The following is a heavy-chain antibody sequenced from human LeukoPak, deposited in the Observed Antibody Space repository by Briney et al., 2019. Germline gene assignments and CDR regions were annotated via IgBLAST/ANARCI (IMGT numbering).Heavy chain of an antibody. CDR2: LYHSGSP. Sequence: PSETLSLTCTVSGFSISSGYYWGWIRQPPGKGLEWIGTLYHSGSPHYNPSLKSRVTISVDTSKNQFSLKLSSVTAADTAIYYCARVPDYWGQGTLVTVSS. CDR3: ARVPDY. V-gene: IGHV4-38-2*02. CDR1: GFSISSGYY. J-gene: IGHJ4*02.